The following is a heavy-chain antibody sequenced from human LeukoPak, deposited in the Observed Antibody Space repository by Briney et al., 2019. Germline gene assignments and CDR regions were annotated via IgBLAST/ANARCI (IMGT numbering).Heavy chain of an antibody. D-gene: IGHD2-15*01. CDR1: GYTFTSYD. CDR3: VHRGPEEEDYFDY. Sequence: ASAKVSCKASGYTFTSYDINWVRQATGQGLEWMGWMNPNSGNTGYAQKFQGRVTMTRNTSISTAYMELSSLISEDTAVYYCVHRGPEEEDYFDYWGQGTLVTVSS. CDR2: MNPNSGNT. V-gene: IGHV1-8*01. J-gene: IGHJ4*02.